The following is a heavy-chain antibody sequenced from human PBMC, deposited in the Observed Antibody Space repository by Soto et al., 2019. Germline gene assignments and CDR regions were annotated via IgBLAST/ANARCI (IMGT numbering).Heavy chain of an antibody. J-gene: IGHJ4*02. D-gene: IGHD6-6*01. Sequence: GGSLRLSCAASGFTFSNAWMSWVRQAPGKGLEWVGRIKSKTDGGTTDYAAPVKGRFTISRDDSKNTLYLQMNSLKTEDTAVYYCTTGQYSSSSLDHWGQGTLVTVSS. CDR1: GFTFSNAW. CDR3: TTGQYSSSSLDH. CDR2: IKSKTDGGTT. V-gene: IGHV3-15*01.